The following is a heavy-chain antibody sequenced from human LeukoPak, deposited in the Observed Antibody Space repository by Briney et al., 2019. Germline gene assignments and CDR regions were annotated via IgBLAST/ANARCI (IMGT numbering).Heavy chain of an antibody. Sequence: GGSLRLSCAASGFTFSSYSMNWVRQAPGKGLEWVSYISSSSSTIYYADSVKGRFTISRDNAKNTVYLQMNSLRPEDTAVYYCARDHQWGYGYYFDYWGQGTLVTVSS. CDR3: ARDHQWGYGYYFDY. V-gene: IGHV3-48*01. J-gene: IGHJ4*02. D-gene: IGHD5-18*01. CDR2: ISSSSSTI. CDR1: GFTFSSYS.